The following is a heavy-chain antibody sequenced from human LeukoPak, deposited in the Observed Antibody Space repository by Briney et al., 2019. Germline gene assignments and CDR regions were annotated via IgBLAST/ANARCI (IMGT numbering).Heavy chain of an antibody. CDR3: ARRMSTSWASDY. V-gene: IGHV3-53*01. CDR1: GFTVSLSY. D-gene: IGHD6-13*01. CDR2: IYSGGGT. J-gene: IGHJ4*02. Sequence: GGSLRLSCAASGFTVSLSYMNGFRQAPGKGLEWASVIYSGGGTYYAESVKGRFTLSRDHSKNTLFLQMSSLKAEDTAVYYCARRMSTSWASDYWGQGTLVTVSS.